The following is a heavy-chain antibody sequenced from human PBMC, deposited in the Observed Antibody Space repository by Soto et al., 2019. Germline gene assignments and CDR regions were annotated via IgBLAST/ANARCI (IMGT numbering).Heavy chain of an antibody. CDR3: ARSGDYVPFDY. J-gene: IGHJ4*02. D-gene: IGHD4-17*01. Sequence: PSETLSLTCTVSGGSISSSSDYWGWIRQPPGKGLEWMGSIYYSGRTYYNPSLKSRVTISVDTSRNQFFLKLSSVTAADTAVYYCARSGDYVPFDYWGQGTLVTVSS. V-gene: IGHV4-39*01. CDR2: IYYSGRT. CDR1: GGSISSSSDY.